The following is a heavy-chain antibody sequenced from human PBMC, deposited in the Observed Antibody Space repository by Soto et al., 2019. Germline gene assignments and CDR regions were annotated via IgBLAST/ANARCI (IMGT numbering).Heavy chain of an antibody. CDR2: IVGSGGSV. Sequence: EVQLLESGGGLVQPGGSLRLSCAASGFIFSSYVMNWVRQAPGKGLEWVASIVGSGGSVNYADSVRGRFTISRDNSKNTLYLQMSSLRAEDTAVYYCAKSYSNYVWGLIDYWGQGTLVTVSS. D-gene: IGHD4-4*01. V-gene: IGHV3-23*01. CDR3: AKSYSNYVWGLIDY. J-gene: IGHJ4*02. CDR1: GFIFSSYV.